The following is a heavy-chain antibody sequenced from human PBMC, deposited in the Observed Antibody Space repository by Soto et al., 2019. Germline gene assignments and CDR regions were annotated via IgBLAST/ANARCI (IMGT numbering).Heavy chain of an antibody. V-gene: IGHV4-30-4*01. CDR1: GGSINTGDYY. Sequence: QVQLQESGPGLVKPSQTLSLTCTVPGGSINTGDYYWSWIRQPPGKGLEWLGYIYDRGSTYYKSSLKCRVNITLGTSNNPFSLGLTSVTAADTAVYYCARDYGVGPWGQGPLVTVSS. J-gene: IGHJ5*02. D-gene: IGHD4-17*01. CDR2: IYDRGST. CDR3: ARDYGVGP.